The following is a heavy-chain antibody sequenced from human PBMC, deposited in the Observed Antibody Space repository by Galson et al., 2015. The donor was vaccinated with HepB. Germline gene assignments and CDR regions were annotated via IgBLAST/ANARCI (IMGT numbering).Heavy chain of an antibody. CDR3: ASGGMATIGGPSFDS. V-gene: IGHV1-18*01. J-gene: IGHJ4*02. CDR1: GYTFTRYG. D-gene: IGHD5-24*01. Sequence: SVKVSCKASGYTFTRYGISWVRQAPGQGLEWMGRSSGYNGDTTYAQNFQGRVTMTADTSTSTAYMELRSIRSDATAIYYCASGGMATIGGPSFDSWGQGTLVTVSS. CDR2: SSGYNGDT.